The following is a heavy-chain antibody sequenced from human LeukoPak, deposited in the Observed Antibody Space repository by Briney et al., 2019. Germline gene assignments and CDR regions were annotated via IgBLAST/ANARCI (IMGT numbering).Heavy chain of an antibody. J-gene: IGHJ6*03. V-gene: IGHV4-39*01. CDR1: GASISSSSYY. CDR2: TNYSGST. D-gene: IGHD3-10*01. CDR3: ARLAGFGARGPNPDINYYYYYMDV. Sequence: SETLSLTCTVSGASISSSSYYWGWIRQPPGKGLEWIGSTNYSGSTYYNPSLKSRVTISVDTSKNHFSLKLSSVTAADTAVYYCARLAGFGARGPNPDINYYYYYMDVWGKGTTVTVSS.